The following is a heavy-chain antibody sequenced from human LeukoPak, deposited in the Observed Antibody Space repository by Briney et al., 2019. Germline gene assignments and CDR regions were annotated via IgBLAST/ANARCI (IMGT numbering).Heavy chain of an antibody. Sequence: ASVKVSCKTSGGTFSRFAISWVRQAPGQGLEWMGGIIPIFGPASYAQKFQGRVTMTRDTSTSTAYMELSSLRSEDTAVYYCAREATRTRGFDYWGQGTLVTVSS. V-gene: IGHV1-69*05. D-gene: IGHD5-12*01. CDR3: AREATRTRGFDY. CDR2: IIPIFGPA. J-gene: IGHJ4*02. CDR1: GGTFSRFA.